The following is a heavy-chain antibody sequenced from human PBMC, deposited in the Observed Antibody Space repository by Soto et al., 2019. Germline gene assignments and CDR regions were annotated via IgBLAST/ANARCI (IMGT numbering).Heavy chain of an antibody. CDR2: FDPEDGDT. J-gene: IGHJ5*02. V-gene: IGHV1-24*01. CDR1: GYTLTELS. Sequence: GASVKVSCKVSGYTLTELSMHWVRQAPGKGLEWMGGFDPEDGDTIYAQKFQGRVTMTEDTSTDTAYMELSSLRSEDTAVYYCATEGSDYSNYAGWFDPWGQGPLVTVSS. D-gene: IGHD4-4*01. CDR3: ATEGSDYSNYAGWFDP.